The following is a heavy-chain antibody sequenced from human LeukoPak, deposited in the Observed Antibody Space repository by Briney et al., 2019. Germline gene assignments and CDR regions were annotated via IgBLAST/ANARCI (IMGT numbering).Heavy chain of an antibody. Sequence: PGGSLRLSCAASGCTFNNYAMSWVRQAPGKGLEWVSTISGSGDRTYYTDSVKGRFTVSRDNSKNTLYLQMSSLRAEDTAVYYCATEATYSPFYWGQGTLVTVSS. CDR2: ISGSGDRT. V-gene: IGHV3-23*01. CDR1: GCTFNNYA. J-gene: IGHJ4*02. D-gene: IGHD5-12*01. CDR3: ATEATYSPFY.